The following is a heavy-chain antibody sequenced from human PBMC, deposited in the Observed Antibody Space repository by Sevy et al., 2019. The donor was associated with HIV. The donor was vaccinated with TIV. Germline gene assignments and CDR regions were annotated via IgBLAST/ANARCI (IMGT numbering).Heavy chain of an antibody. CDR3: ARKYHDTSGYPRYSMDV. CDR2: ISGGGGNT. V-gene: IGHV3-64*01. J-gene: IGHJ6*02. D-gene: IGHD3-22*01. CDR1: GFTFSTYA. Sequence: GGSLRLSCAASGFTFSTYAMYWVRQAPGKGLEYVSAISGGGGNTYYGTSVKGRFTVSRDNAKNTLYLQMGSLRAEDMAVYFCARKYHDTSGYPRYSMDVWCQWTTVTVSS.